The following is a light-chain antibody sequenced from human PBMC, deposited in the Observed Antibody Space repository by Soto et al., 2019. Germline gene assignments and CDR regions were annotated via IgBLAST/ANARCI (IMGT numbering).Light chain of an antibody. V-gene: IGKV3-20*01. J-gene: IGKJ1*01. CDR3: QRYDSLRT. CDR1: QSVRSNF. Sequence: ASQSVRSNFLAWYQQKPGQAPRLLIYGASNRATGIPDRFSGSGSGTDFTLTITRLEPEDFAMYYCQRYDSLRTFGQGTKVDIK. CDR2: GAS.